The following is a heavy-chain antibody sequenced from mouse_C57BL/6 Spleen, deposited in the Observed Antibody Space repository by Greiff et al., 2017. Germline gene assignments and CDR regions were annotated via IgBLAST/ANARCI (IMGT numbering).Heavy chain of an antibody. CDR1: GYTFTDYY. Sequence: EVQLQQSGPELVKPGASVKISCKASGYTFTDYYMNWVKQSHGKSLEWIGDINPNNGGTSYNQKFKGKATLTVDKSSSTAYMELRSLTSEDSAVYYCARAAQAGAMDDWGQGTSVTVSS. D-gene: IGHD3-2*02. CDR2: INPNNGGT. CDR3: ARAAQAGAMDD. J-gene: IGHJ4*01. V-gene: IGHV1-26*01.